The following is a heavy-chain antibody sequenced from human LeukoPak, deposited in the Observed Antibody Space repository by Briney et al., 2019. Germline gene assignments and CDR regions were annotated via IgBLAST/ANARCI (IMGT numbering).Heavy chain of an antibody. CDR3: AKSEGDSSSWYYFDY. V-gene: IGHV3-30*02. CDR2: IRNDGSNK. Sequence: GGSLRLSCAASGFTFSSYGMYWVRQAPGKGLEWVSFIRNDGSNKYYADSVKGRLTISRDNSKNTLYLQMNSLRAEDTAVYYCAKSEGDSSSWYYFDYWGQGTLVTVSS. CDR1: GFTFSSYG. J-gene: IGHJ4*02. D-gene: IGHD6-13*01.